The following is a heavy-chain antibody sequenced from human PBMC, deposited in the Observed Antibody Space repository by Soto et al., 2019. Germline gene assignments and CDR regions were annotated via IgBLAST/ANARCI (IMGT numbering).Heavy chain of an antibody. V-gene: IGHV3-23*01. J-gene: IGHJ4*02. CDR3: AKDSHWAIIWPTQDF. CDR2: FRESGGTT. Sequence: GGSLRLSCAASGFTFSGSAMSWVRQAPGKGLEWVSTFRESGGTTHYADSVKGRFTTSRDTSKNMLFLQMNSLRAEDTAIYYCAKDSHWAIIWPTQDFWGKGTLVTVSS. D-gene: IGHD2-21*01. CDR1: GFTFSGSA.